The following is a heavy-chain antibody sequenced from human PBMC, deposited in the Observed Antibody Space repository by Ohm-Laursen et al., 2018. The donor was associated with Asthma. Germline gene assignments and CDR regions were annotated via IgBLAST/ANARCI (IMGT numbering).Heavy chain of an antibody. V-gene: IGHV3-23*01. Sequence: SLRLSCAASGFTFNFFAMSWVRQAPGKGLEWVSGIGHDGHDAYYADSVKGRFSTSRDNSKNTLYLQMNSLRAEDTAVYYCAKDLVVVVAATTGYWGQGTLVTVSS. CDR1: GFTFNFFA. CDR3: AKDLVVVVAATTGY. D-gene: IGHD2-15*01. J-gene: IGHJ4*02. CDR2: IGHDGHDA.